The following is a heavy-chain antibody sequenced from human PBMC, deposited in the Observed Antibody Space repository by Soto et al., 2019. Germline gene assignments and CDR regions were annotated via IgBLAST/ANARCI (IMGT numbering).Heavy chain of an antibody. J-gene: IGHJ6*02. CDR3: AKDLRTTISDYGMDV. V-gene: IGHV3-7*04. Sequence: LRLSCAASGFTFSTFWMSWVRQAPGRGLEWVANIKQDGSEKYHMDSVKGRFTISRDNAKNSLYLQMTSLRPEDTAVYKCAKDLRTTISDYGMDVWGQGTTVTVSS. CDR1: GFTFSTFW. CDR2: IKQDGSEK.